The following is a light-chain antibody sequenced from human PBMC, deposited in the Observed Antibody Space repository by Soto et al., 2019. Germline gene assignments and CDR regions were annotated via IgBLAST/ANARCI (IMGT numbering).Light chain of an antibody. J-gene: IGLJ2*01. CDR1: SSNIGKNF. CDR2: DIN. V-gene: IGLV1-51*01. Sequence: QSVLTQPPSVSAAPGQKVTISCSGSSSNIGKNFVSWYQQLPGTAPKLAVYDINKRPSGIPDRFSVSKSGTSATLAITGLQTGDEADYYCGSWDSSLYAVVFGGGTKVTVL. CDR3: GSWDSSLYAVV.